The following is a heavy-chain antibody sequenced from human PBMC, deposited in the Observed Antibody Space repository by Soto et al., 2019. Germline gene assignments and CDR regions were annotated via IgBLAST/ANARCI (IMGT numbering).Heavy chain of an antibody. J-gene: IGHJ4*02. D-gene: IGHD3-9*01. CDR1: GFTFSSYS. Sequence: GESLKISCAASGFTFSSYSMNWVRQAPGKGLEWVSSISSSSSYIYYADSVKGRFTISRDNAKNSLYLQMNSLRAEDTAVYYCARVVDLTGYHQKFGFDYWGQGTLVTVSS. V-gene: IGHV3-21*01. CDR2: ISSSSSYI. CDR3: ARVVDLTGYHQKFGFDY.